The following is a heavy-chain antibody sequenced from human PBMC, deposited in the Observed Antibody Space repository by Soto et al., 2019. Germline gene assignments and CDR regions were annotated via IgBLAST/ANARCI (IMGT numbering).Heavy chain of an antibody. CDR1: GGSISSGGYS. CDR3: ARQRNYDILTGYYSWFDP. D-gene: IGHD3-9*01. Sequence: SETLSLTCAVSGGSISSGGYSWTWIRQPPGRGLEWIGYIYHSGSSYYNPSLKSRVTISVDTSKNQFSLKLSSVTAADTAVYYCARQRNYDILTGYYSWFDPWGQGTLVTVSS. CDR2: IYHSGSS. J-gene: IGHJ5*02. V-gene: IGHV4-30-2*01.